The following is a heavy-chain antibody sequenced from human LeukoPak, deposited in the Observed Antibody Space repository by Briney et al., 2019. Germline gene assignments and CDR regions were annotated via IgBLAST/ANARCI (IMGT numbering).Heavy chain of an antibody. CDR2: ISYDGSNK. D-gene: IGHD3-10*01. CDR1: GFTFSSYA. J-gene: IGHJ5*02. V-gene: IGHV3-30*04. CDR3: AKDGLWFGEAGWFDP. Sequence: GRSLRLSCAASGFTFSSYAMHWVRQAPGKGLEWVAVISYDGSNKYYADSVKGRFTISRDNSKNTLYLQMNSLRAEDTAVYYCAKDGLWFGEAGWFDPWGQGTLVTVSS.